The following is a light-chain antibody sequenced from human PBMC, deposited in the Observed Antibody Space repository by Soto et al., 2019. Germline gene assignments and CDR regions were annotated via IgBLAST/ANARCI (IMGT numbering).Light chain of an antibody. CDR2: GAS. J-gene: IGKJ5*01. V-gene: IGKV3D-20*02. CDR1: QNLISDY. CDR3: QQRNSWPPIT. Sequence: EIVLAQSPGTLSLSPGESASLSCRASQNLISDYLAWYQQKPGQAPRLLIYGASRRATGIPDRFSGSGSETDFTLSISRLEPEDFAVYYCQQRNSWPPITFGQGTRLEI.